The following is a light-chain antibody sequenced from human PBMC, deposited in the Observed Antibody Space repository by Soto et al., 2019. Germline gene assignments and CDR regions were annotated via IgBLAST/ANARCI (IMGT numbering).Light chain of an antibody. CDR2: DAS. V-gene: IGKV1-5*01. Sequence: DIQMTQSPSTLSASAGETVTLTCRASQGISTFLAWYQQKPGKAPKLLIFDASSLKSGIPSRFSGSGSGTEFTLTISSLQPDDFATYYCQQYDSYSWTFGQGTKVDIK. CDR1: QGISTF. J-gene: IGKJ1*01. CDR3: QQYDSYSWT.